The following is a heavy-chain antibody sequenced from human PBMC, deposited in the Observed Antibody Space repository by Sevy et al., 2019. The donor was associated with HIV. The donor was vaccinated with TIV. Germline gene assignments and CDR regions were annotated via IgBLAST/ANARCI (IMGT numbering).Heavy chain of an antibody. CDR2: IYYSGNT. CDR1: GGSISNPDYN. V-gene: IGHV4-30-4*01. Sequence: SETLSLTCTVSGGSISNPDYNWSWIRQSPGKGLEWLGYIYYSGNTYYRPSLRSPISISIDTSKNQFSLTLMSVTAADTAVYFCARVTGPFDWLDPWGQGALVTVSS. CDR3: ARVTGPFDWLDP. D-gene: IGHD3-9*01. J-gene: IGHJ5*02.